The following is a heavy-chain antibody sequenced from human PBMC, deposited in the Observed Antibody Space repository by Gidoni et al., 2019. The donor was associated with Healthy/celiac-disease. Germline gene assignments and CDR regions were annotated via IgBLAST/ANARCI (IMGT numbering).Heavy chain of an antibody. J-gene: IGHJ4*02. CDR3: ARDGGSTHGGKYYFDY. CDR2: INPSGGST. Sequence: QVQLVQSGAEVKKPGASVKVSCKASGYTFTSYYMHWVRQAPGQGLEWMGIINPSGGSTSHAQKFQGRVNMTRDTSTSTDYMELSSLRSEDTAVYYCARDGGSTHGGKYYFDYWGQGTLVTVSS. D-gene: IGHD3-16*01. V-gene: IGHV1-46*01. CDR1: GYTFTSYY.